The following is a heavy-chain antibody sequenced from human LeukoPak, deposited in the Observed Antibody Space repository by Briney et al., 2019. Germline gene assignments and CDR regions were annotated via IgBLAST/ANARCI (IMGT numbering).Heavy chain of an antibody. CDR2: ISGSGGST. CDR3: ARDHNWHISYNYYYGMDV. J-gene: IGHJ6*02. Sequence: PGGSLRLSCAASGFTFSSYAMSWVRQAPGKGLEWVSAISGSGGSTYYADSVKGRFTISRDNSKNTLYLQMNSLRAEDTAVYYCARDHNWHISYNYYYGMDVWGQGTTVTVSS. V-gene: IGHV3-23*01. CDR1: GFTFSSYA. D-gene: IGHD2-21*01.